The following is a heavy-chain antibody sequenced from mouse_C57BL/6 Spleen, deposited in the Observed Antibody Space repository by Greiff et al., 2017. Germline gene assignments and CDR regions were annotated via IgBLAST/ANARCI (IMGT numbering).Heavy chain of an antibody. CDR2: ISSGSSTI. CDR3: ASYSNYAWFAY. V-gene: IGHV5-17*01. Sequence: EVQRVESGGGLVKPGGSLKLSCAASGFTFSDYGMHWVRQAPEKGLEWVAYISSGSSTIYYADKVKGRFAISRDNAKNTLFLQMTSLRSEDTAMYYCASYSNYAWFAYWGQGTLVTVSA. D-gene: IGHD2-5*01. CDR1: GFTFSDYG. J-gene: IGHJ3*01.